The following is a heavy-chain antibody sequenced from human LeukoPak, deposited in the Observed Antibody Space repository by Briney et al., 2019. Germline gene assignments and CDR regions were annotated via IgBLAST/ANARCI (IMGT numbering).Heavy chain of an antibody. CDR1: GLTFSTYS. Sequence: PGGSLRLSCAASGLTFSTYSMNWVRHAPGKGLEGVSYISSHSRTIYYADSVKGRFTISRDNAKNSLFLQMDSLRAEDTAVYYRASLLRAILPFFAYWGQGTLVTVSS. CDR3: ASLLRAILPFFAY. V-gene: IGHV3-48*01. J-gene: IGHJ4*02. CDR2: ISSHSRTI.